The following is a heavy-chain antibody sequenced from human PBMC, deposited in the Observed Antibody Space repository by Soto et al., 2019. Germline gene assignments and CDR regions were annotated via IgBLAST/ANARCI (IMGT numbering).Heavy chain of an antibody. D-gene: IGHD2-15*01. CDR2: IYHSGST. CDR3: ARGLRINWFDP. V-gene: IGHV4-30-2*01. Sequence: LSLTCAVSGGSISSGGYSWSWIRQPPGKGLEWIGYIYHSGSTYYNPSLKSRVTISVDRSKNQFSLKLSSVTAADTAVYYCARGLRINWFDPWGQGTLVTVSS. J-gene: IGHJ5*02. CDR1: GGSISSGGYS.